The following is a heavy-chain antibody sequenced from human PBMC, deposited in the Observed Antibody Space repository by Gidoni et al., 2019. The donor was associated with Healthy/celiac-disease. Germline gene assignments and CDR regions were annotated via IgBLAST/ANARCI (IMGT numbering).Heavy chain of an antibody. V-gene: IGHV4-39*07. Sequence: QLQLQESGPGLVKPSETLSLTCTVSGGSISSSRYYWGWIRQPPGKGLEWIGSIYYSGSTYYNTSIKSRVSISVDTSKNQFSLKLSSVTAADTAVYYCARALSYYYDSSGYYGAFDIWGQGTMVTVSS. CDR1: GGSISSSRYY. J-gene: IGHJ3*02. D-gene: IGHD3-22*01. CDR2: IYYSGST. CDR3: ARALSYYYDSSGYYGAFDI.